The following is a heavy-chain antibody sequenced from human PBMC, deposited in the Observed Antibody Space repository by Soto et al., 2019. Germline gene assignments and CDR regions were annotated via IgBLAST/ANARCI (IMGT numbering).Heavy chain of an antibody. D-gene: IGHD5-12*01. CDR3: ARDSLMATSGTARYYYGLDV. CDR1: GGSIRSGGYY. CDR2: IYYSGTT. V-gene: IGHV4-31*02. J-gene: IGHJ6*02. Sequence: SETLSLTXTVSGGSIRSGGYYWTWIRHFPGRGLEWIGNIYYSGTTYYNPSLKSRLTMSVDTSKNQFSLRLNSVTAADTAMYFCARDSLMATSGTARYYYGLDVWGQGTTVTVSS.